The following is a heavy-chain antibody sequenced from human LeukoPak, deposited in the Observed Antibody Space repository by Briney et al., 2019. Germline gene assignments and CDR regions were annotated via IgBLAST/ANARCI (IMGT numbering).Heavy chain of an antibody. Sequence: ASVKVSCKASGYTFTGYYMHWVRQAPGQGLEWMGWINPNSGGTNYAQKFQGRVTMTRDTSISTAYMELSRLRSDDTAVYYCAREMSRYFDWLSRRSFFDYWGQGTLVTVSS. V-gene: IGHV1-2*02. CDR3: AREMSRYFDWLSRRSFFDY. CDR2: INPNSGGT. D-gene: IGHD3-9*01. J-gene: IGHJ4*02. CDR1: GYTFTGYY.